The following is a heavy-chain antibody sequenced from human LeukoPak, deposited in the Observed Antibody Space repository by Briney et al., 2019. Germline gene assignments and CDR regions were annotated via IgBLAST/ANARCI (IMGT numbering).Heavy chain of an antibody. Sequence: SETLSLTCTVSGGSISSGDYYWSWIRQPPGKGLEWIGYIYYSGSTYYNPSLKSRVTISVDTSKNQFSLKLSSVTAADTAVYYCARDSPGWSGYPSDAFDIWGQGTMVTVSS. D-gene: IGHD3-3*01. CDR1: GGSISSGDYY. CDR3: ARDSPGWSGYPSDAFDI. CDR2: IYYSGST. J-gene: IGHJ3*02. V-gene: IGHV4-30-4*08.